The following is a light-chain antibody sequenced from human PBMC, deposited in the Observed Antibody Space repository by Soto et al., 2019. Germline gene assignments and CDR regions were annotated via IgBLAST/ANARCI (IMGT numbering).Light chain of an antibody. CDR2: DAS. CDR1: QSISTW. CDR3: QQYNSYLT. V-gene: IGKV1-5*01. Sequence: DIHMTQSPSTLPASVGDRVTITCRASQSISTWLAWYQQKPGKAPKLLIYDASSLESGVPSRFSGSGSGTEFTLTISSLQPDDFATYYCQQYNSYLTFGGGTKVDIK. J-gene: IGKJ4*01.